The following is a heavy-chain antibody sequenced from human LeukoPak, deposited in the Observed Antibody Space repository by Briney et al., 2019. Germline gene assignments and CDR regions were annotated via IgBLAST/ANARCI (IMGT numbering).Heavy chain of an antibody. V-gene: IGHV3-7*01. D-gene: IGHD2-2*01. CDR3: ATFAGFVPGGLLL. Sequence: PGGSLRLSCVASGFTSSAFWMSWVRRPPGKGLEWVANIKKDGSEKEYVDSVKGRFSIFKDNAKNSVFLQMNSLRAEDTAVYYCATFAGFVPGGLLLWGKGTTVIVSS. CDR2: IKKDGSEK. J-gene: IGHJ6*04. CDR1: GFTSSAFW.